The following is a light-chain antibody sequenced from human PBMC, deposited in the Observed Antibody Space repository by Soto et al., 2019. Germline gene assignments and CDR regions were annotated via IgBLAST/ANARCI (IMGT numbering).Light chain of an antibody. Sequence: DIQMTQSPSSLSASVGDRVTITCRASQSIRNYLNWYQQKPAKAPELLIYEATSLQSGVPSRFSGSGSGTDFTLTISSLQPEDFATYYCQQSYTTPFTFGPGTKVDIK. CDR1: QSIRNY. CDR3: QQSYTTPFT. J-gene: IGKJ3*01. V-gene: IGKV1-39*01. CDR2: EAT.